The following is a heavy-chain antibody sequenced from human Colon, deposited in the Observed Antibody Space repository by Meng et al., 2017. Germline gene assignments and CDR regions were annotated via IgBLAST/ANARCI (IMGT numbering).Heavy chain of an antibody. CDR1: GFTFSSYW. CDR3: AELTSSDFDI. V-gene: IGHV3-74*01. J-gene: IGHJ3*02. D-gene: IGHD3-22*01. Sequence: GESLKISCAASGFTFSSYWMHWVRQAPGKGLVWVSRINIDGSRTVYADSVQGRFTISRDNANNTLYLQMNSLRAEDTAVYYCAELTSSDFDIWGQGTVVTVSS. CDR2: INIDGSRT.